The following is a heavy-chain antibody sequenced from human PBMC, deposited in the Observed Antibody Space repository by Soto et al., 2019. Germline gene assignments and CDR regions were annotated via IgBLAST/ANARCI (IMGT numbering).Heavy chain of an antibody. Sequence: ASVKVSCKASGYTFISYGITWVRQAPGQGLEWTGWISAYNGNTTFAQTLQGRFTMTTDTSTSTAYMELRSLRSDDTGVYYWALDVGYRSGSRSCDEPRGQVTLVIV. CDR3: ALDVGYRSGSRSCDEP. CDR2: ISAYNGNT. V-gene: IGHV1-18*01. J-gene: IGHJ5*02. CDR1: GYTFISYG. D-gene: IGHD6-19*01.